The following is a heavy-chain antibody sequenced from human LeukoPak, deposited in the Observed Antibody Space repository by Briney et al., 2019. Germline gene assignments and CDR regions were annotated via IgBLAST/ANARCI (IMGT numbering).Heavy chain of an antibody. CDR3: AKSHYGSGSYYNRPGY. V-gene: IGHV3-23*01. CDR1: GFTFSSYA. J-gene: IGHJ4*02. CDR2: ISGSGGST. Sequence: GGSLRLSCAATGFTFSSYAMSWVRQAPGKGLEWVSAISGSGGSTYYADSVKGRFTISRDNSKNTLYLQMNSLRAEDTAVYYCAKSHYGSGSYYNRPGYWGQGTLVTVSS. D-gene: IGHD3-10*01.